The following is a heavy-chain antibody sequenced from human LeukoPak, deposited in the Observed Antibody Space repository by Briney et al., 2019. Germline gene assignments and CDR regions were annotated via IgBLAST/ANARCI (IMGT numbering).Heavy chain of an antibody. D-gene: IGHD3-10*01. CDR3: ARHLSGEYFDH. J-gene: IGHJ1*01. CDR2: ISYSGIT. V-gene: IGHV4-59*08. Sequence: SETLSLICTVSGGSISSDYRSWIRQPPGKGLEWIGYISYSGITNYNPSLKSRVTISVDTSKNQFSLKLSSVTAADTAVYYCARHLSGEYFDHWGQGTLVPVSS. CDR1: GGSISSDY.